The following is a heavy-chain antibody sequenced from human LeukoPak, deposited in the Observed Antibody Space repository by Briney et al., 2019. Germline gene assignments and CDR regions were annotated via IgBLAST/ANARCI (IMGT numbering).Heavy chain of an antibody. Sequence: GASVKVSCKASGYTFTSYYMHWVRQAPGQGLEWMGIINPSGGSTSYAQKFQGRVTITTDESTSTAYMELSSLRSEDTAVYYCAIGLVFGGVIVRPKPHWGQGTLVTVSS. CDR3: AIGLVFGGVIVRPKPH. CDR2: INPSGGST. J-gene: IGHJ4*02. CDR1: GYTFTSYY. V-gene: IGHV1-46*01. D-gene: IGHD3-16*02.